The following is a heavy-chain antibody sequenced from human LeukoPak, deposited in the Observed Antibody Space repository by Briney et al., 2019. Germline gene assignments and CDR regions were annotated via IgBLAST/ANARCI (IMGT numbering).Heavy chain of an antibody. Sequence: ASVKVSCKASGYTFTSHDINWVRQATGQGLEWMGWMNPNSGYTGYEQKFQGRVTMTRDTSTSTAYMELSSLRSEDTAVYYCARGGSSYNDEHEEFDYWGQGTVVTVSS. V-gene: IGHV1-8*01. CDR1: GYTFTSHD. J-gene: IGHJ4*02. CDR3: ARGGSSYNDEHEEFDY. D-gene: IGHD3-22*01. CDR2: MNPNSGYT.